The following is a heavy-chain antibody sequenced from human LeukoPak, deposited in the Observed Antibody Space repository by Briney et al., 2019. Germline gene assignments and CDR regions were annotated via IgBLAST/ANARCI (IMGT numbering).Heavy chain of an antibody. CDR2: INHSGST. D-gene: IGHD3-16*02. CDR3: ARGRDYVWGSYRLFDC. Sequence: SETLSLTCTVSGGSISSYYWSWIRQPPGKGLEWIGEINHSGSTNYNPSLKSRVTISVDTSKNQFSLKLSSVTAADTAVYYCARGRDYVWGSYRLFDCWGQGTLVTVSS. V-gene: IGHV4-34*01. CDR1: GGSISSYY. J-gene: IGHJ4*02.